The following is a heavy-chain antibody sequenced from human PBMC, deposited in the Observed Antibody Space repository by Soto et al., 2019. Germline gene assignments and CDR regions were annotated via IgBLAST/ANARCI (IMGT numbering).Heavy chain of an antibody. J-gene: IGHJ6*02. CDR1: GYSFTSYW. CDR2: IDPSDSYT. CDR3: ARLTTEELNHEPMDV. Sequence: GESLKISCKGSGYSFTSYWISWVRQMPGKGLEWMGRIDPSDSYTNYSPSFQGHVTISADKSISTAYLQWSSLKASDTAMYYCARLTTEELNHEPMDVWGQGTTVTVSS. V-gene: IGHV5-10-1*01. D-gene: IGHD4-17*01.